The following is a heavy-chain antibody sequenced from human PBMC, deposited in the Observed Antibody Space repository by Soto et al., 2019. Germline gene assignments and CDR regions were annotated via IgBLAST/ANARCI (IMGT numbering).Heavy chain of an antibody. V-gene: IGHV3-7*01. CDR1: GFTFSSYA. CDR3: ARDPLYYDFWSGYIPYNWFDP. D-gene: IGHD3-3*01. J-gene: IGHJ5*02. Sequence: GGSLRLSCAASGFTFSSYAMSWVRQAPGKGLEWVANIKQDGSEKYYVDSVKGRFTISRDNAKNSLYLQMNSLRAEDTAVYYCARDPLYYDFWSGYIPYNWFDPWGQGTLVTVSS. CDR2: IKQDGSEK.